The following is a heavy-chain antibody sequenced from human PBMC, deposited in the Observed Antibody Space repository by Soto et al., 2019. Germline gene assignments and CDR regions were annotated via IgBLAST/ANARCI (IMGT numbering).Heavy chain of an antibody. D-gene: IGHD3-10*01. Sequence: GGSLRLSCAASGLTFSTSAMHWVRQAPGKGLEWVALISHDGSHEYYGDSVKGRFSVSRDNSHNILHLQTNSLRIEDTAVYFCARDTDHRLVRGWLDPWGQGTLVTVSS. CDR1: GLTFSTSA. CDR3: ARDTDHRLVRGWLDP. J-gene: IGHJ5*02. V-gene: IGHV3-30-3*01. CDR2: ISHDGSHE.